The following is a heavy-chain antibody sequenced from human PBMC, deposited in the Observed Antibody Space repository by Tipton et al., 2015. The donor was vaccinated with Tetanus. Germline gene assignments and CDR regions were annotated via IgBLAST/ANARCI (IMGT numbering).Heavy chain of an antibody. CDR3: ARGGLLWIGDLTDTTYYYYYGMDV. J-gene: IGHJ6*02. CDR2: IFYSGST. Sequence: TLSLTCTVSGGSISSSYWNWIRQPPGKGLEWIGYIFYSGSTNYNPSLKSRVTISVDTSKNQFSLKLSSVTAADTAVYYCARGGLLWIGDLTDTTYYYYYGMDVWGQGTTVTVSS. V-gene: IGHV4-59*01. D-gene: IGHD3-10*01. CDR1: GGSISSSY.